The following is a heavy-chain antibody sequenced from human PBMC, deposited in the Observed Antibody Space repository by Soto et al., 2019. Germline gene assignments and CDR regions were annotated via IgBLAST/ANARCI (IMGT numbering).Heavy chain of an antibody. CDR2: IYSAGTT. V-gene: IGHV3-53*01. J-gene: IGHJ6*02. CDR3: ARDLNYGSGSYEGMDV. CDR1: GLTVSSSY. D-gene: IGHD3-10*01. Sequence: GGSLRLSCAASGLTVSSSYMSWVRQAPGKGLQWVSVIYSAGTTYYADSVKGRFTISRDNSKNTVYLQMNRLRAEDTAVYYCARDLNYGSGSYEGMDVWGQGTTVTVSS.